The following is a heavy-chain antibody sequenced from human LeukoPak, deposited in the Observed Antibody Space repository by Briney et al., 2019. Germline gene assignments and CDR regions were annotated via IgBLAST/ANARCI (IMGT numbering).Heavy chain of an antibody. V-gene: IGHV3-7*01. CDR3: ARWYMEPWDY. Sequence: PGGSLRLSCAASGFTFSSHWMSWVRQAPGKGLEWVANIKQDGSEKYYVDSVKGRFTISRDNAKKPLYLEMNSLRAEDTAVYYCARWYMEPWDYWGQGTLVTVSS. CDR1: GFTFSSHW. J-gene: IGHJ4*02. D-gene: IGHD1-1*01. CDR2: IKQDGSEK.